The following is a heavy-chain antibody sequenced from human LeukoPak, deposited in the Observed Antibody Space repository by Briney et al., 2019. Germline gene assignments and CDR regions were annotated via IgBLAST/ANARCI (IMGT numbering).Heavy chain of an antibody. Sequence: SETLSLTCTVSGGSISSYYWSWIRQPPGKGLEWIGYIYYSGSTNYNPSLKSRVTISVDTSKNQFPLKLSSVTAADTAVYYCARLIAAAGTGDAFDIWGQGTMVTVSS. D-gene: IGHD6-13*01. CDR2: IYYSGST. V-gene: IGHV4-59*01. J-gene: IGHJ3*02. CDR3: ARLIAAAGTGDAFDI. CDR1: GGSISSYY.